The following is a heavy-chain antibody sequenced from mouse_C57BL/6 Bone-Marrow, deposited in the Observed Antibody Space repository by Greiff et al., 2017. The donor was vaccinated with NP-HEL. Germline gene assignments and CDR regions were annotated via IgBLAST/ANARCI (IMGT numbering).Heavy chain of an antibody. V-gene: IGHV1-26*01. CDR2: INPNNGGT. J-gene: IGHJ4*01. CDR3: ARPLWLLRGGNYYYAMDY. CDR1: GYTFTDYY. D-gene: IGHD2-3*01. Sequence: EVQLQQSGPELVKPGASVKISCKASGYTFTDYYMNWVKQSHGKSLEWIGDINPNNGGTSYNQKFKGKATLTVDKSSSTAYMELRSLTSEDSAVYYCARPLWLLRGGNYYYAMDYWGQGTSVTVSS.